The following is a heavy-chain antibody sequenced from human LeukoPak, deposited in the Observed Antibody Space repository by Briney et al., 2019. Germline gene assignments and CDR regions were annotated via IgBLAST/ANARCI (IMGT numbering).Heavy chain of an antibody. Sequence: PSETLSLTCTVSGGSISSYYWSWIRQPPGKGLEWIGYIYYSGSTNYNPSLKSRVTISVDTSKNQFSLKLSSVTAADTAVYYCARAVASTNDAFDIWGQGTMVTVSS. V-gene: IGHV4-59*01. CDR3: ARAVASTNDAFDI. CDR2: IYYSGST. J-gene: IGHJ3*02. D-gene: IGHD5-12*01. CDR1: GGSISSYY.